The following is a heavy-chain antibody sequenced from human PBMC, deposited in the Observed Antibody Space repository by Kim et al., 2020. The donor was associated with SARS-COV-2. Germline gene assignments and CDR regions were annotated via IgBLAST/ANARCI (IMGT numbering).Heavy chain of an antibody. Sequence: GGSLRLSCAASGFTFSGSPIHWVRQAAGKGLEWVGRVGHKTHNYATTYGSSVKGRFTISRDESQNTAYLQRNSLKTEDTAVYYCTSLITAWGQGTLVTVSS. CDR3: TSLITA. J-gene: IGHJ4*02. CDR1: GFTFSGSP. D-gene: IGHD6-25*01. V-gene: IGHV3-73*01. CDR2: VGHKTHNYAT.